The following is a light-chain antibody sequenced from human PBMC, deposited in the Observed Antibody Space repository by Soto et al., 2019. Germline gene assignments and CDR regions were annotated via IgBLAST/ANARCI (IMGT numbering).Light chain of an antibody. V-gene: IGKV1-39*01. CDR3: QQSFSTPPYT. J-gene: IGKJ2*01. CDR2: ATS. Sequence: DIQMTQSPSSLSASVGDRVTITCRASQSIRSDLNWYQHKPGKAPKLLIYATSTLQSGVPSRFSGSGSGTDFTLTISSLQPEDFATYYCQQSFSTPPYTFGQETKLEIK. CDR1: QSIRSD.